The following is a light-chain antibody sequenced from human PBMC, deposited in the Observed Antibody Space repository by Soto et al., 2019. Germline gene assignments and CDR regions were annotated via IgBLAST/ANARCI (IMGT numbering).Light chain of an antibody. CDR1: QSVTNNY. CDR3: HQYGATPGT. CDR2: GAS. Sequence: EIVLTQSPDTLSLSPGERVTLSCRASQSVTNNYLAWYQQKPGQGPRLLIHGASSRAADTPDRFSCSGSGTDFTLTISRLEPEDFALYYCHQYGATPGTFGQGTKLDIK. J-gene: IGKJ1*01. V-gene: IGKV3-20*01.